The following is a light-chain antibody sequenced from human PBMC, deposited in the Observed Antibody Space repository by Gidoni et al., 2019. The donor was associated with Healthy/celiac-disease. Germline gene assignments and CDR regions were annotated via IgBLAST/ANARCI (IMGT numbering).Light chain of an antibody. CDR3: QAWDSSTRVV. V-gene: IGLV3-1*01. CDR2: QDS. CDR1: KLGDKY. J-gene: IGLJ2*01. Sequence: SYELTQPPSVSVSPGQTASIPCSGDKLGDKYACWYQQKPGQSPVSVIYQDSKRPSGIPERFSGSNSGNTATLTISGTQAMDEADYYCQAWDSSTRVVFGGGTKLTVL.